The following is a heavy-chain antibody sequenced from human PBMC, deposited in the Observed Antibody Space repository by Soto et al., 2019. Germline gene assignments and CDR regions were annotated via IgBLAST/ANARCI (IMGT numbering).Heavy chain of an antibody. CDR2: IIPIFGTA. CDR1: GGTFSSYA. J-gene: IGHJ5*02. Sequence: SVKVSCKASGGTFSSYAISWVRQAPGQGLEWMGGIIPIFGTANYAQKFQGRVTITADESTSTAYMELSSLRSEDTAVYYCARDQGYCSGGTCSNRFDPWGQGTLVTVSS. CDR3: ARDQGYCSGGTCSNRFDP. D-gene: IGHD2-15*01. V-gene: IGHV1-69*13.